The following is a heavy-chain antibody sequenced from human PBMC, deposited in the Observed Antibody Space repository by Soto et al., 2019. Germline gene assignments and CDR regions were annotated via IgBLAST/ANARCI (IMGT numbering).Heavy chain of an antibody. D-gene: IGHD6-19*01. CDR2: ISSSSSTI. CDR3: ARVGSSGGDAFDI. Sequence: GGSLRLSCVSSGYTVSSYSMNWVRQAPGKGLEWVSYISSSSSTIYYADSVKGRFTISRDNAKNSLYLQMNSLRGEDTAVYYCARVGSSGGDAFDIWGQGTMVTVSS. V-gene: IGHV3-48*01. CDR1: GYTVSSYS. J-gene: IGHJ3*02.